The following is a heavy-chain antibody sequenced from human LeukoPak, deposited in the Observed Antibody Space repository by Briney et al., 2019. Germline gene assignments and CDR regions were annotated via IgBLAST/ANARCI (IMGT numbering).Heavy chain of an antibody. J-gene: IGHJ4*02. V-gene: IGHV3-66*01. CDR1: GFTVSSNY. D-gene: IGHD6-19*01. Sequence: PGGSLRLSCAASGFTVSSNYMSWVRQAPGKGLEWVSVIYSGGSTYYADSVKGRFTISRDNSKNTLYLQMNSLRAEDTAVYYCASPYSSGWTAFDYWGQGTLATVSS. CDR2: IYSGGST. CDR3: ASPYSSGWTAFDY.